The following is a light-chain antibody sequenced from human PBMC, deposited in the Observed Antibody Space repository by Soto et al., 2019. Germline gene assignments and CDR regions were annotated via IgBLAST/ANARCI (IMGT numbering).Light chain of an antibody. V-gene: IGLV2-8*01. Sequence: QSVLAQPPSASGSPGQSVTISCTGTSSDVGGYNYVSWYQHHPGKAPKLMIYEVSKRPSGVPDRFSGSKSGNTASLTVSGLQAEDEADYYCSAYTVSRTYVFGTGTKVTVL. CDR2: EVS. CDR1: SSDVGGYNY. J-gene: IGLJ1*01. CDR3: SAYTVSRTYV.